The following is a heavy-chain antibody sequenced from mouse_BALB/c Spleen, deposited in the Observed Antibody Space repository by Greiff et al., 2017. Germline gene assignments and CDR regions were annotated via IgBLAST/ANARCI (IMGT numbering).Heavy chain of an antibody. CDR2: INPSNGGT. Sequence: QVQLQQSGAELVKPGASVKLSCKASGYTFTSYYMYWVKQRPGQGLEWIGEINPSNGGTNFNEKFKSKATLTVDKSSSTAYMQLSSLTSEDSAVYYCTRRNYVAWFAYWGQGTLVTVSA. CDR1: GYTFTSYY. D-gene: IGHD1-1*01. V-gene: IGHV1S81*02. J-gene: IGHJ3*01. CDR3: TRRNYVAWFAY.